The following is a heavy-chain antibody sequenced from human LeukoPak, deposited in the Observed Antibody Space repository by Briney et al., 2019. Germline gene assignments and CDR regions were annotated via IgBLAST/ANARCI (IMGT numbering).Heavy chain of an antibody. CDR2: INAGNGNT. D-gene: IGHD3-16*01. V-gene: IGHV1-3*01. CDR1: GYTFTSYG. Sequence: ASVKVSCKASGYTFTSYGISWVRQAPGQGLEWMGWINAGNGNTKYSQKFQGRVTITRDTSASTAYMELSSLRSEDTAVYYCARSFYDYVGGSPYYFDYWGQGTLVTVSS. CDR3: ARSFYDYVGGSPYYFDY. J-gene: IGHJ4*02.